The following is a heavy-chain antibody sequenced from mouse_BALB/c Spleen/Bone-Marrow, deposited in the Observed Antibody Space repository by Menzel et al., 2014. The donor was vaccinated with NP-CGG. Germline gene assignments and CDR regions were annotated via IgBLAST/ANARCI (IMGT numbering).Heavy chain of an antibody. V-gene: IGHV5-6-5*01. CDR3: AREEYGQKVYAMDY. Sequence: EVQLVESGGGLVKPGGSLKLSCAASGFTFSSYAMSWVRQTPEKRLEWVASISSGGSTYHPDSVKGRFTISRDNARNILYLQMSSLRSEDTAMYYCAREEYGQKVYAMDYWGQGTSVTVSS. CDR1: GFTFSSYA. D-gene: IGHD2-10*02. J-gene: IGHJ4*01. CDR2: ISSGGST.